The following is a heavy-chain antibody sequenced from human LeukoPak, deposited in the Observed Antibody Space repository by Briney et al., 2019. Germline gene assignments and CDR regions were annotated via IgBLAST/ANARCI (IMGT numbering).Heavy chain of an antibody. D-gene: IGHD3-3*02. CDR3: ARGPALSYGMDV. CDR2: IIPIFGTA. J-gene: IGHJ6*02. CDR1: GGTFSSYA. V-gene: IGHV1-69*13. Sequence: GASVKVSCKASGGTFSSYAISWVRQAPGQGLEWMGGIIPIFGTANYAQKFQGRVTITADESTSTAYMELSSLRSEDTAVYYCARGPALSYGMDVWGQGTAVIVSS.